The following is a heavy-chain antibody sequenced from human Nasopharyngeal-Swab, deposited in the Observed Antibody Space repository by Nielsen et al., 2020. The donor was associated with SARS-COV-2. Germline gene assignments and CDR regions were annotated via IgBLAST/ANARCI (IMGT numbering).Heavy chain of an antibody. J-gene: IGHJ2*01. CDR2: IYYNGST. Sequence: SETLSLTCTVSGGSISSSSYYWGWIRQPPGKGLEWIGSIYYNGSTYYNPSLKSRVTISVDTSKNQFSLKLSSVTAADTAVYYCASAVWYFDLWGRGTLVTVSS. V-gene: IGHV4-39*01. CDR1: GGSISSSSYY. CDR3: ASAVWYFDL.